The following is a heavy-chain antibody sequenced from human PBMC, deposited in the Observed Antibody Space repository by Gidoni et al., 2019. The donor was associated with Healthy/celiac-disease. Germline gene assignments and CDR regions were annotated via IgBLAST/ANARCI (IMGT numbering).Heavy chain of an antibody. D-gene: IGHD3-22*01. V-gene: IGHV4-34*01. J-gene: IGHJ4*02. CDR2: INHSGST. CDR3: ARESPYYYDSSGYYVIDY. Sequence: QVQLQQWGAGLLKPSETLSLTCAVYAGSFSGYYWSWIRQPPGKGLEWIGEINHSGSTNYNPSLKSRVTISVDTSKNQFSLKLSSVTAADTAVYYCARESPYYYDSSGYYVIDYWGQGTLVTVSS. CDR1: AGSFSGYY.